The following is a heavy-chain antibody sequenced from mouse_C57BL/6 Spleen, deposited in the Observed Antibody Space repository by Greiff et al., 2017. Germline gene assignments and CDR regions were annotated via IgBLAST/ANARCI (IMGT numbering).Heavy chain of an antibody. J-gene: IGHJ4*01. CDR1: GFTFSDYY. CDR3: ARQVSMDY. CDR2: ISNGGGST. V-gene: IGHV5-12*01. Sequence: EVQRVESGGGLVQPGGSLKLSCAASGFTFSDYYMYWVRQTPEKRLEWVAYISNGGGSTYYPDIVKGRFTISRDNAKNTLYLQMSRLKSEDTAMYYCARQVSMDYWGQGTSVTVSS.